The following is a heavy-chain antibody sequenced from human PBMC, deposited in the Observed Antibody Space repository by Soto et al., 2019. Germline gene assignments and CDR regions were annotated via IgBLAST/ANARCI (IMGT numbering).Heavy chain of an antibody. V-gene: IGHV3-74*01. CDR3: AREGVVIAAAGLDY. D-gene: IGHD2-2*01. J-gene: IGHJ4*02. CDR1: GFTFSTYW. CDR2: LTGDGSST. Sequence: GGSLRLSCAASGFTFSTYWMHWVRQGPGKGLVWVSRLTGDGSSTAHVDSVKGRFTISRDNAKNSLYLQMNSLRAEETAVYYCAREGVVIAAAGLDYWGQGTLVTVSS.